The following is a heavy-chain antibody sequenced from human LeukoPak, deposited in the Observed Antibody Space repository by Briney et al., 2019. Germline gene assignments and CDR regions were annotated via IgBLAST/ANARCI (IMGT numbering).Heavy chain of an antibody. V-gene: IGHV5-51*01. J-gene: IGHJ3*02. D-gene: IGHD3-22*01. CDR2: IYPGDSDT. CDR1: GNSFTSYW. Sequence: PGESLKISCKGSGNSFTSYWIGWVRQMPGKGLEWMGIIYPGDSDTRYSPSFQGQVTISADKSISTAYLQWSSLKASDTAMYYCARGTYYYDSSGYYEHDAFDIWGQGTMVTVSS. CDR3: ARGTYYYDSSGYYEHDAFDI.